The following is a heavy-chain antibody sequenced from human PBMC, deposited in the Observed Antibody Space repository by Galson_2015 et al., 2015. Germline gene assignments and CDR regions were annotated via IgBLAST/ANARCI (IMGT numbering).Heavy chain of an antibody. Sequence: SLRLSCAASGFTFSNSAMTWVRQAPGKGLEWVAAIGGTGAKTYYSESAKGRFTISRDNAKNSLYLQMNSLRAEDTAVYYCARDPWRGSYKVFYFDYWGQGTLVTVSS. D-gene: IGHD1-26*01. CDR2: IGGTGAKT. V-gene: IGHV3-23*01. J-gene: IGHJ4*02. CDR1: GFTFSNSA. CDR3: ARDPWRGSYKVFYFDY.